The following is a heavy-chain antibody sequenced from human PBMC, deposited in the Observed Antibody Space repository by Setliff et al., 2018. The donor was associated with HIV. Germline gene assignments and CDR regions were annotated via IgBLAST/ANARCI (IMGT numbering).Heavy chain of an antibody. J-gene: IGHJ6*03. D-gene: IGHD6-13*01. Sequence: KTSETLSLTCAVYGGSFSGYCWSWIRQPPGKGLEWIGEIQHSGRINYNPSLRSRVTTSVDTSKDQFSLRLRSVTAADTAVYYCARVSCSSWYSIPRYYYSMDVWGNGTTVTVSS. CDR3: ARVSCSSWYSIPRYYYSMDV. CDR2: IQHSGRI. CDR1: GGSFSGYC. V-gene: IGHV4-34*01.